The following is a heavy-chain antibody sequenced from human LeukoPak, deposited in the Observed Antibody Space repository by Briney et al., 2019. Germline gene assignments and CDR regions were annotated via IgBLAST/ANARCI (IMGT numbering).Heavy chain of an antibody. V-gene: IGHV3-23*01. CDR3: AKSTLGGYYYNTFDY. CDR2: ISGSGDST. Sequence: AGGSLRLSCTASGFTFSSYSLNWVRQAPGKGLEWVSAISGSGDSTYYADSVKGRLTISRDNSKNTLYLQMNSLRAEDTAVYYCAKSTLGGYYYNTFDYWGQGNPVTVSS. CDR1: GFTFSSYS. D-gene: IGHD3-22*01. J-gene: IGHJ4*02.